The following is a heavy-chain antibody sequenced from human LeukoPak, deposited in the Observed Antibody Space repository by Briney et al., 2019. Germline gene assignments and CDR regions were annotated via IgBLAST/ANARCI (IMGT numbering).Heavy chain of an antibody. J-gene: IGHJ4*02. CDR1: GVSISGSSYY. Sequence: PSETLSLTCTVSGVSISGSSYYWGWIRQPPGKGLEWIGSIYYSGSTYYNPSLKSRVTISVDTSKNQFSLKLNSVTAADTAVYYCARDKAGAMFDWGQGTLVTVSS. D-gene: IGHD3-10*02. CDR3: ARDKAGAMFD. V-gene: IGHV4-39*07. CDR2: IYYSGST.